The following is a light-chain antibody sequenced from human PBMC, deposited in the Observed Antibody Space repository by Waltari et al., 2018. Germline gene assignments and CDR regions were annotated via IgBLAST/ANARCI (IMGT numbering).Light chain of an antibody. CDR1: SGHSSNV. J-gene: IGLJ3*02. Sequence: QLVLTQSPSASASLGASVKLTCTLSSGHSSNVIAWLQQQPEKGPRYLMKVNSDGSHSKGDEIPDRFSGSSSGAERYLTISSVQPEDEADYYCQTGGHGTWVFGGGTKLIVL. V-gene: IGLV4-69*01. CDR2: VNSDGSH. CDR3: QTGGHGTWV.